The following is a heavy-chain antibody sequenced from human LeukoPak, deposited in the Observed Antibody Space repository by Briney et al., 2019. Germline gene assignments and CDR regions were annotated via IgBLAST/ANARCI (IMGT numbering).Heavy chain of an antibody. CDR3: ARSSYYDFWSGYYTDPSYYYYGMDV. CDR1: GYSFTSYW. J-gene: IGHJ6*02. V-gene: IGHV5-51*01. Sequence: GESLKISCKGSGYSFTSYWIGWVRQMPGKGLAWMGIIYPGDSDTRYSPSFQGQVTISADKSISTAYLQWSSLKASDTAMYYCARSSYYDFWSGYYTDPSYYYYGMDVWGQGTTVTVSS. D-gene: IGHD3-3*01. CDR2: IYPGDSDT.